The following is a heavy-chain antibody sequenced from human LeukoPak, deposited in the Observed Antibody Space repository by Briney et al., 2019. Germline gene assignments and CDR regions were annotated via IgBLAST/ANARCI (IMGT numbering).Heavy chain of an antibody. Sequence: SETLSLTCTFSGGSISSFYWSWVRRSAGKGLEWIGRVFVTGSTDYDPSLKGRVSMSIDASKNQFSLQLKSVTAADTAVYYCVRDFSSGWPMTYYNHYIDVWGKGTLVTVSS. D-gene: IGHD6-19*01. CDR3: VRDFSSGWPMTYYNHYIDV. CDR2: VFVTGST. V-gene: IGHV4-4*07. CDR1: GGSISSFY. J-gene: IGHJ6*03.